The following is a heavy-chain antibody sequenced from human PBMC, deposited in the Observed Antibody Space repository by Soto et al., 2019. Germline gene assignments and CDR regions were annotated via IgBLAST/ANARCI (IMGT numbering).Heavy chain of an antibody. D-gene: IGHD3-3*01. J-gene: IGHJ6*02. V-gene: IGHV4-39*01. CDR2: IYYSGST. CDR1: GGSISSSSYY. Sequence: SETLSLTCTVSGGSISSSSYYWGWIRQPPWKGLEWIGSIYYSGSTYYNPSLKSRVTISVDTSKNQFSLKLSSVTAADTAVYYCATREGLRFLEWLHSPGYYYGMDVWGQGTTVTVSS. CDR3: ATREGLRFLEWLHSPGYYYGMDV.